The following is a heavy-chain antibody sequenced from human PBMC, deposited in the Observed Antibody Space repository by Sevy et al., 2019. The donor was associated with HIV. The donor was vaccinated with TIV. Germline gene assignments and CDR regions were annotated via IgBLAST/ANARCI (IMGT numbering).Heavy chain of an antibody. Sequence: GGSLRLSCAASGFTFSNYNINWVRQAPGKGLEWVSYISGLSNYIYYAHSLGGRFTISRDNAKNPVYLQMNSLRTEDTAVYYCARGASSGWDYFDYWGQGTLVTVSS. CDR3: ARGASSGWDYFDY. CDR2: ISGLSNYI. D-gene: IGHD6-19*01. V-gene: IGHV3-21*01. CDR1: GFTFSNYN. J-gene: IGHJ4*02.